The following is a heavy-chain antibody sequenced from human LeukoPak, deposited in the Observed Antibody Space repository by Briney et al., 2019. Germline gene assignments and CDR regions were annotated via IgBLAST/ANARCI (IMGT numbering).Heavy chain of an antibody. J-gene: IGHJ4*02. CDR3: AVEDVDTAMAYDY. V-gene: IGHV3-21*01. Sequence: GGSLRLSCAASGFTFSSSSMNWVRQAPGKGLEWVSSISSSSSYIYYADSVKGRFTISRDNAKNSLYLQMNSLRAEDTAVYYCAVEDVDTAMAYDYWGQGTLVTVSS. CDR1: GFTFSSSS. D-gene: IGHD5-18*01. CDR2: ISSSSSYI.